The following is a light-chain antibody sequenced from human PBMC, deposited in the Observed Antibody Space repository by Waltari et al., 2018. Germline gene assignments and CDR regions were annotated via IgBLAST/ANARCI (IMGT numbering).Light chain of an antibody. CDR2: EVT. CDR1: SSAVGDYTY. J-gene: IGLJ2*01. CDR3: SSYTGSNNLGV. V-gene: IGLV2-8*01. Sequence: QSALTQPPSASGSPGQSVTISCTGTSSAVGDYTYASWYQHHPGKAPKLMIFEVTKRPSGVPDRFSGSKSGNTASLTVSGLQAEDEADYYCSSYTGSNNLGVFGGGTKLTVL.